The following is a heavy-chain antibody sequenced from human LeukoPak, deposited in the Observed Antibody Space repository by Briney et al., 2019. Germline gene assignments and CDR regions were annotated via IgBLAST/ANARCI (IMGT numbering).Heavy chain of an antibody. CDR3: ARVDIVVVVAATPIDY. V-gene: IGHV1-18*01. Sequence: GASVTVSCKSSGYTFTSYGISWVRQAPGQGLEWMGWMSAYNGNTNYAQKLQGRVTMTTDTSTSTAYMELRSLRSDDTAVYYCARVDIVVVVAATPIDYWGQGTLVTVSS. D-gene: IGHD2-15*01. CDR2: MSAYNGNT. J-gene: IGHJ4*02. CDR1: GYTFTSYG.